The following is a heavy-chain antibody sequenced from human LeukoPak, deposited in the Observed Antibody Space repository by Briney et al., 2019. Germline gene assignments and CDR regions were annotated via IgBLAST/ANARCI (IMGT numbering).Heavy chain of an antibody. D-gene: IGHD3-22*01. CDR3: ARDYYDSSGYYRLHH. CDR2: ISGSGTTI. V-gene: IGHV3-48*03. CDR1: GFTLSGYV. J-gene: IGHJ1*01. Sequence: TGGSLRLSCAASGFTLSGYVMNWVRQAPGKGREWLSHISGSGTTIYYADSVKGRFTISRDNAKNPLFLQMNSLRAEDTAVYYCARDYYDSSGYYRLHHWGQGTLVTVSS.